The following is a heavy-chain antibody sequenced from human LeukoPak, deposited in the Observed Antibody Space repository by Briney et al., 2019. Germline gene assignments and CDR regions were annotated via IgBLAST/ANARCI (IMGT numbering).Heavy chain of an antibody. CDR2: INHSGST. CDR3: ARRSTWIQLWSPPL. D-gene: IGHD5-18*01. V-gene: IGHV4-34*01. J-gene: IGHJ4*02. CDR1: GGSFSGYY. Sequence: ASETLSLTCAVYGGSFSGYYWSWIRQPPGKGLEWIGEINHSGSTNYNPSLKSRVTISVDTSKNQFSLKLSSVTAADTAVYYCARRSTWIQLWSPPLWGQGTLVTVSS.